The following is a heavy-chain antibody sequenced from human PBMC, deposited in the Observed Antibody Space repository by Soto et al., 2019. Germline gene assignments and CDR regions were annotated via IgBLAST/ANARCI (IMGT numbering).Heavy chain of an antibody. D-gene: IGHD6-19*01. V-gene: IGHV4-30-4*01. J-gene: IGHJ6*02. CDR3: ARDSSGFHRDHGMDV. CDR1: GGSISSGDYY. Sequence: PSETLSLTCTVSGGSISSGDYYWSWIRQPPGKGLEWIGYIYYSGSTYYNPSLKSRVTISVDTSKNQFSLKPSSVTAADTAVYYCARDSSGFHRDHGMDVWGQGTTDTVSS. CDR2: IYYSGST.